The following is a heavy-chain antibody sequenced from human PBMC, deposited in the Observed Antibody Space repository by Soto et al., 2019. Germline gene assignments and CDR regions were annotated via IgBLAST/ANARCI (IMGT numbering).Heavy chain of an antibody. V-gene: IGHV3-9*01. CDR1: GFTFDDYA. CDR3: AKERYSSSWYLFSGIYYYYGMDV. D-gene: IGHD6-13*01. CDR2: ISWNSGSI. J-gene: IGHJ6*02. Sequence: HPGGSLRLSCAASGFTFDDYAMHWVRQAPGKGLEWVSGISWNSGSIGYADSVKGRFTISRDNAKNSLYLQMNSLRAEDTALYYCAKERYSSSWYLFSGIYYYYGMDVWGQGTTVTVSS.